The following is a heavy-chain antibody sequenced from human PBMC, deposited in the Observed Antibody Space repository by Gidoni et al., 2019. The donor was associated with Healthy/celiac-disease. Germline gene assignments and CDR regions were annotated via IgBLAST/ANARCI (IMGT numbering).Heavy chain of an antibody. Sequence: QVPLQESGPGLVKPSETLYLTCTVSGGSLSSYYWSWIRQPPGQGLEWIGYIYYRGSTTSNPSLKSRVTISVDTSKNQFSLKLSSVTAADTAVYDCARLGQVVHGGFDPWGQGTRVTVSS. CDR3: ARLGQVVHGGFDP. D-gene: IGHD2-2*01. V-gene: IGHV4-59*08. CDR2: IYYRGST. J-gene: IGHJ5*02. CDR1: GGSLSSYY.